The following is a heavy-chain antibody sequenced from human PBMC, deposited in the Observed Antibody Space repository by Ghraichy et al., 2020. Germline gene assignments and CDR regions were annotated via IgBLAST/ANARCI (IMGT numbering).Heavy chain of an antibody. CDR1: GFTFSSYW. D-gene: IGHD1-7*01. CDR3: ARSLGWNYGDWFDP. Sequence: GGSLRLSCAASGFTFSSYWMSWVRQAPGKGLEWVANIKQDGSEKYYVDSVKGRFTISRDNAKNSLYLQMNSLRAEDTAVYYCARSLGWNYGDWFDPWGQGTLVTVSS. J-gene: IGHJ5*02. V-gene: IGHV3-7*01. CDR2: IKQDGSEK.